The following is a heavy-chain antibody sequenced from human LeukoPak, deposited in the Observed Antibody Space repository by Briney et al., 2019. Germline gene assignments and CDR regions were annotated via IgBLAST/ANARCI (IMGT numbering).Heavy chain of an antibody. CDR1: GGSISSGGYY. CDR3: ARDPRPRGWSLFDY. D-gene: IGHD6-19*01. Sequence: PSETLSLTCTVSGGSISSGGYYWSWIRQPPGKGLEWIGYIYYSGSTNYNPSLKSRVTISVDTSKNQFSLKLSSVTAADTAVYYCARDPRPRGWSLFDYWGQGTLVTVSS. J-gene: IGHJ4*01. CDR2: IYYSGST. V-gene: IGHV4-61*08.